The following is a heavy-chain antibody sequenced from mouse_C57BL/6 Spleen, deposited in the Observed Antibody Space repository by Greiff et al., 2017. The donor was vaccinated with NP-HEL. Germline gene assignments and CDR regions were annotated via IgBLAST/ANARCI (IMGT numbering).Heavy chain of an antibody. CDR3: ASPYDGYDY. J-gene: IGHJ2*01. CDR1: GYTFTDYY. CDR2: INPNNGGT. D-gene: IGHD2-3*01. V-gene: IGHV1-26*01. Sequence: EVQLQQSGPELVKPGASVKISCKASGYTFTDYYMNWVKQSHGKSLEWIGDINPNNGGTSYNQKFKGKATLTVDKSSSTAYMELRSLTSEDSAVYYCASPYDGYDYWGQGTTLTVSS.